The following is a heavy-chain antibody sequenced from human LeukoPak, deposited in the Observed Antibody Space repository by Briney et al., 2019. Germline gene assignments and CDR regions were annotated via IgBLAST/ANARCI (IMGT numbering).Heavy chain of an antibody. CDR1: GYTFTSYA. D-gene: IGHD4-17*01. CDR3: ARGRFSGDYGPNDFDY. J-gene: IGHJ4*02. Sequence: EASVKVSCKASGYTFTSYAMHWVRQAPRQRLEWMGWINAGNGNTKYSQEFQGRVTITRDTSASTAYMELSSLRAEDTAVYYCARGRFSGDYGPNDFDYWGQGTLVTVSS. CDR2: INAGNGNT. V-gene: IGHV1-3*03.